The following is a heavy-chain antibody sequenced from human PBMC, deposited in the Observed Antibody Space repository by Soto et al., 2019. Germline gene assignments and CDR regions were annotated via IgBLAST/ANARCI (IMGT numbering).Heavy chain of an antibody. Sequence: GGSLRLSCAASGFTFSNAWMSWVRQAPGKGLEWVCGIKGKSDGGTTDYAAPVNGRFTRSRDDSKNTLYLQMNSLKTEDTAVYYCTPGYYDSSGSYYGVYYFDYWGQGT. CDR2: IKGKSDGGTT. V-gene: IGHV3-15*01. J-gene: IGHJ4*02. CDR1: GFTFSNAW. D-gene: IGHD3-22*01. CDR3: TPGYYDSSGSYYGVYYFDY.